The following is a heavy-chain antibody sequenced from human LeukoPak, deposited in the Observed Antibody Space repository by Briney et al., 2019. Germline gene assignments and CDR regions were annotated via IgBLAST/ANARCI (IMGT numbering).Heavy chain of an antibody. CDR1: GYTFTRHG. Sequence: ASVKVSCKASGYTFTRHGISWVRQAPGQGLEWMGWISSYNGDTKYAQNFQGRVTMTTDTSTSTAYMELRSLRSDDTAVYYCARDFKYQLLWGQGYNWFDPWGQGTLVTVSS. V-gene: IGHV1-18*01. CDR3: ARDFKYQLLWGQGYNWFDP. J-gene: IGHJ5*02. D-gene: IGHD2-2*01. CDR2: ISSYNGDT.